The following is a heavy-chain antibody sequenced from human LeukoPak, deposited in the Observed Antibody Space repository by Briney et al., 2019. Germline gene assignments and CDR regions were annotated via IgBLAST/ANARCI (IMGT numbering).Heavy chain of an antibody. CDR2: ISYTGNT. CDR1: GGSISSSTYY. CDR3: ASLSYYYGSGSYAPDAFDI. D-gene: IGHD3-10*01. Sequence: SETLSLTCTVSGGSISSSTYYWGWIRQSPGKGLEWIGSISYTGNTYYNPSLKSRVTISVDTSKSQLSLRLSSVTAADTAVYYCASLSYYYGSGSYAPDAFDIWGQGTMVTVSA. V-gene: IGHV4-39*01. J-gene: IGHJ3*02.